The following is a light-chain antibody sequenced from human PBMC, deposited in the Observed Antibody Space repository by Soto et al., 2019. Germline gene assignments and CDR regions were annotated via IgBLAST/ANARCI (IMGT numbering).Light chain of an antibody. CDR2: DAS. Sequence: ENVLTQSPGTLSLSPGERATLSCRASQSVGRNYLAWYQQKPGQAPRLLIFDASSRATGIPDRFSGGGSGTDFTLTINRVEPEDFAVFYCQQYAASPLTFGQGNKVEIK. J-gene: IGKJ1*01. V-gene: IGKV3-20*01. CDR1: QSVGRNY. CDR3: QQYAASPLT.